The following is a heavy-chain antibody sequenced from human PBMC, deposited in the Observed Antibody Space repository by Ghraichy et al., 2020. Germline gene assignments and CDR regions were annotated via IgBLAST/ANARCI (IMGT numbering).Heavy chain of an antibody. Sequence: SETLSLTCTVSGGSISSSYWTWIRQSPGKGLEWIGYMYYSGNTNYNPSLKSRVTISVDTSKNQFSLKLSSVTAADTAVYYCPLATYWSGGNCYSGNFEYWGQGTLVTDSS. D-gene: IGHD2-15*01. CDR3: PLATYWSGGNCYSGNFEY. J-gene: IGHJ4*02. CDR2: MYYSGNT. V-gene: IGHV4-59*01. CDR1: GGSISSSY.